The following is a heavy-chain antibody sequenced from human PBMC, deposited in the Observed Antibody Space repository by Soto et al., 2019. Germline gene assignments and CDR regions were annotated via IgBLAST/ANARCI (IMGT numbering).Heavy chain of an antibody. CDR3: ARMKGGSARYYYYYGMDV. J-gene: IGHJ6*02. CDR1: GFSLSTSGMC. V-gene: IGHV2-70*01. Sequence: VSGPTLVNPTQTLTLTCTFSGFSLSTSGMCVSWIRQPPGKALEWLALIDWDDDKYYSTSLKTRLTISKDTSKNQVVLTMTNMDPVDTATYYCARMKGGSARYYYYYGMDVWGQGTKDTVSS. D-gene: IGHD3-16*01. CDR2: IDWDDDK.